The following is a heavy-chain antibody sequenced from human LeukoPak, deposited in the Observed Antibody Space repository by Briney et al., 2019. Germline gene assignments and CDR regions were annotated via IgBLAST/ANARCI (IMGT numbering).Heavy chain of an antibody. CDR2: IRYDGSNK. D-gene: IGHD4-23*01. V-gene: IGHV3-30*02. Sequence: GGSLRLSCAASRFTFSSYAMHWVRQAPGKGLEWVAFIRYDGSNKYFADSVKGRFTISRDNSKNTLYVQMNSLRTEDTAVYYCAKDNGGNSGYLDCWGQGILVTVSS. CDR1: RFTFSSYA. CDR3: AKDNGGNSGYLDC. J-gene: IGHJ4*02.